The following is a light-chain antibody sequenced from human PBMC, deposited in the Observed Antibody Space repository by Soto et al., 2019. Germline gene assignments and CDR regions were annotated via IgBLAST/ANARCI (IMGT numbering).Light chain of an antibody. J-gene: IGKJ1*01. CDR1: QSVSSN. V-gene: IGKV3-15*01. Sequence: EIVMTQSPATLSVSPGERATLSCRASQSVSSNLAWYQQKPGQAPRLLIYGASTRATGVPARFRGSGSGTEFTLTISSLQSEDFAVYFCQQYNNWPTCGQGTKVEIK. CDR3: QQYNNWPT. CDR2: GAS.